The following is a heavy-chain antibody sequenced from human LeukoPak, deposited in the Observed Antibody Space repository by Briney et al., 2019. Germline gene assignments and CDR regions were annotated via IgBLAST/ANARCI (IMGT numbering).Heavy chain of an antibody. CDR2: IYYSGST. V-gene: IGHV4-59*01. Sequence: SETLSLTCTVSGGSISSYYWSWIRQPPGKGLEWIGYIYYSGSTNYNPSLKSRVTISVDTSNNQFSLKLSSVTAADTAVYYCARDRVYRYGYNPIDYYYYYMDVWGKGTTVTVSS. J-gene: IGHJ6*03. CDR3: ARDRVYRYGYNPIDYYYYYMDV. D-gene: IGHD5-18*01. CDR1: GGSISSYY.